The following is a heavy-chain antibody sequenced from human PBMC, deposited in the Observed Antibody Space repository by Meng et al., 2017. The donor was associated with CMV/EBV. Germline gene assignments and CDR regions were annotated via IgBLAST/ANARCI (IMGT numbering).Heavy chain of an antibody. V-gene: IGHV3-23*01. D-gene: IGHD2-2*01. CDR2: ISGSGGST. CDR1: GFTFSSYA. CDR3: AKVTLEYCSSTSCYPWFDP. Sequence: GGSLRLSCAASGFTFSSYAMSWVRQAPGKGLEWVSAISGSGGSTYYADSVKGRFTISRDNSKNTLYLQMNSLRAEDTAVYYCAKVTLEYCSSTSCYPWFDPWGQGTLVTVSS. J-gene: IGHJ5*02.